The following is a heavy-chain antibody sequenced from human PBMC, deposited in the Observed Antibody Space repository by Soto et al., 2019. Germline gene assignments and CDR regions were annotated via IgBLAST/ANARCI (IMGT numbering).Heavy chain of an antibody. D-gene: IGHD6-13*01. CDR3: ARVHGLLVEDY. V-gene: IGHV1-3*01. J-gene: IGHJ4*02. CDR2: INAGNGNT. Sequence: QVQLVQSGAEVKKPGASVKVSCKASGYTFTSYAMHWVRQAPGQRLEWMGWINAGNGNTKYSQKFQGRVTITRDTSASTAYMELSSMRSEDTAVYYCARVHGLLVEDYWGQGTLVTVSS. CDR1: GYTFTSYA.